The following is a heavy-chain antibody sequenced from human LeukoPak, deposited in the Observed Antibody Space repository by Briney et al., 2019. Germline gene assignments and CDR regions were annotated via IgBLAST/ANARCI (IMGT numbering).Heavy chain of an antibody. D-gene: IGHD2-15*01. J-gene: IGHJ3*02. CDR2: VYPGDSDT. Sequence: GESLKISCKGSGYSFTSYWIGWVRQMPGKGLEWMGIVYPGDSDTRYSPSFQGQVTISADKSISTAYLQWSSLKASDTAMYYCARPALHHVGLYAFYIWGQGTMVTVSS. V-gene: IGHV5-51*01. CDR1: GYSFTSYW. CDR3: ARPALHHVGLYAFYI.